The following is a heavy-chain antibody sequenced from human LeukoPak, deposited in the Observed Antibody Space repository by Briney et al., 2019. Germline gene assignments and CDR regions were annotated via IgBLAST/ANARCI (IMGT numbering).Heavy chain of an antibody. CDR1: GFTFSSYA. D-gene: IGHD2-2*01. Sequence: PGGSLRLSCAASGFTFSSYAMHWVRQAPGKGLEYVSAISSNGGSTYYANSVKGRFTISRDNSKNTLYLQMGSLRAEDMAVYYCARDNVVPAAPSEKVYYMDVWGKGTTVTVSS. J-gene: IGHJ6*03. CDR2: ISSNGGST. V-gene: IGHV3-64*01. CDR3: ARDNVVPAAPSEKVYYMDV.